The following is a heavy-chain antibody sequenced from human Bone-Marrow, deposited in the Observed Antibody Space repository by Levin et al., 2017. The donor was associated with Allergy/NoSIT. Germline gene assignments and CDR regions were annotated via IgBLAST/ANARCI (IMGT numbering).Heavy chain of an antibody. J-gene: IGHJ4*02. V-gene: IGHV3-21*01. CDR1: GFTFSDYS. CDR2: ISSSSTYI. CDR3: ARESTFSGAFDY. Sequence: KRGESLKISCAASGFTFSDYSMDWVRQAPGKGLEWVSSISSSSTYIYYADSVKGRFTISRDNAKNSLFLQMNSLRADDTAVYYCARESTFSGAFDYWGQGTLVTVSS.